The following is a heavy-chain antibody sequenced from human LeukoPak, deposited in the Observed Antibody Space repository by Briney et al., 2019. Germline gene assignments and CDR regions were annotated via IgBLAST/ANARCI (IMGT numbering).Heavy chain of an antibody. D-gene: IGHD3-10*01. CDR1: GGSISSYY. Sequence: PSETLSLTCTVSGGSISSYYWSWIRQPPGKGLNGLGYIYYGGSTKYNPSLKSRVTISVDTSKNQISLRLSSVTAADTAVYYCARHIESGTNDAFDIWGQGTMVTVS. J-gene: IGHJ3*02. CDR2: IYYGGST. CDR3: ARHIESGTNDAFDI. V-gene: IGHV4-59*08.